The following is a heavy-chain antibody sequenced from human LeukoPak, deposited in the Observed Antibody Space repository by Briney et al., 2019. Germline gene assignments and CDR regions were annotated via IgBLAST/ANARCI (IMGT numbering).Heavy chain of an antibody. J-gene: IGHJ4*02. V-gene: IGHV3-11*05. D-gene: IGHD6-19*01. CDR2: ISSGTST. Sequence: GGSLRLSCAASGFSFSGYYMSWIRQAPGKGLEWVSYISSGTSTNYADSVKGRFTTSRDNAKNSLYLQMNSLRVEDTAVYYCARDRGAVTGQYFDYWGQGTLVTVSS. CDR1: GFSFSGYY. CDR3: ARDRGAVTGQYFDY.